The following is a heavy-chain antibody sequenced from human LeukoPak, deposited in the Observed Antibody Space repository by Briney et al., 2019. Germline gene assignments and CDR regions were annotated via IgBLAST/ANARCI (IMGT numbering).Heavy chain of an antibody. D-gene: IGHD3-22*01. CDR3: AKASAMIVVVSKYFDY. CDR2: INKDGTEK. V-gene: IGHV3-7*03. CDR1: QLTFSSYC. Sequence: PGGSLRLSCAAYQLTFSSYCMTWVRHGPGKGLEWVATINKDGTEKYYVDSVKGRFTISRDNVENSLYLHMDSLRAEDTAVYYCAKASAMIVVVSKYFDYWGQGTLVTVSS. J-gene: IGHJ4*02.